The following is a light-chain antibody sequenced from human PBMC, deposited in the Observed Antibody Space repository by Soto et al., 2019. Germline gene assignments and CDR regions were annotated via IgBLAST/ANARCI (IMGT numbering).Light chain of an antibody. CDR3: TSYTTSITWV. CDR1: SSDVGAYNY. Sequence: QYALTQPASVSGSPGQSITISCTGTSSDVGAYNYVSWYQQYPGKAPKLMISEVTNRPSGVSNRFSGSKSGNTASLTISGLQAEDEANYYCTSYTTSITWVFGGGTKLTVL. V-gene: IGLV2-14*01. J-gene: IGLJ3*02. CDR2: EVT.